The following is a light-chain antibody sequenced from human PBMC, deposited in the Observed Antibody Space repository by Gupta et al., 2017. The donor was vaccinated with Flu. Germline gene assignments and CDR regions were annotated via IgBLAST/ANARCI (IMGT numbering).Light chain of an antibody. Sequence: ITISCLGTRTEVGGYNSGSWFQQLPGEVPKRLIVDDTNRPSGVSGRVSWYKSGNKASLHTSGLQAEDEADDYCASYTRNTTPEVFGTGTKVTVL. CDR3: ASYTRNTTPEV. V-gene: IGLV2-14*04. CDR2: DDT. CDR1: RTEVGGYNS. J-gene: IGLJ1*01.